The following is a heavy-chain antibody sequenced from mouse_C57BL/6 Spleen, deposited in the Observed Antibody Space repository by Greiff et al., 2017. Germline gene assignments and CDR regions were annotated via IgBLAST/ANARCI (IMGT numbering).Heavy chain of an antibody. CDR1: GYAFSSYW. Sequence: QVQLQQSGAELVKPGASVKISCKASGYAFSSYWMNWVKQRPGKGLEWIGQIYPGDGDTNYNGKFKGKATLTADKSSSTAYMQLSSLTSEDSAVYFYERSPVLYAMDDWGQGTSVTVSS. CDR2: IYPGDGDT. J-gene: IGHJ4*01. V-gene: IGHV1-80*01. CDR3: ERSPVLYAMDD.